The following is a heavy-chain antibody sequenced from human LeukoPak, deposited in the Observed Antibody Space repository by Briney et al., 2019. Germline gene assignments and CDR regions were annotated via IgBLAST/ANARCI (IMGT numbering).Heavy chain of an antibody. V-gene: IGHV3-23*01. D-gene: IGHD3-10*01. CDR2: ISGSGDNT. Sequence: PGGSLRLSCAASGFTFSSYAMSWVCQVPGKGLEWVSVISGSGDNTYYADSVKGRFTISRDNSKNMLYLQMNSLRAEDTAVYYCARQLGGSGSYWGQGTLVTVSS. CDR3: ARQLGGSGSY. CDR1: GFTFSSYA. J-gene: IGHJ4*02.